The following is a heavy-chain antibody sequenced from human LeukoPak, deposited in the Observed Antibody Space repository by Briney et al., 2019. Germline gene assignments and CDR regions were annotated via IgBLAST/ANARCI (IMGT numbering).Heavy chain of an antibody. CDR3: ARGYCSSTSRPYYFDY. V-gene: IGHV3-64*01. D-gene: IGHD2-2*01. J-gene: IGHJ4*02. CDR1: GFTFSSYA. CDR2: ISSNGGST. Sequence: PGGSLRLSCAASGFTFSSYAMHWVRQAPGKGLEYVSAISSNGGSTYYANSVKGRFTISRDNSKNTLYLQMGSLRAEDMAVYYCARGYCSSTSRPYYFDYWGQGTLVTVSS.